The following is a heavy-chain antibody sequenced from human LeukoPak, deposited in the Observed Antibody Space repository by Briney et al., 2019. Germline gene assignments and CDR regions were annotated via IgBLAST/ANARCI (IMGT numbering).Heavy chain of an antibody. J-gene: IGHJ4*02. V-gene: IGHV1-2*02. CDR1: GYTFTDYF. CDR3: ARGGYSGYNYDAGGDY. D-gene: IGHD5-12*01. CDR2: INPNSGDT. Sequence: ASVKVSCKASGYTFTDYFMHWVRQAPGQGLEWLGWINPNSGDTNYAQKFQGRVTMTRDTSISTAYMELSRLRSDDTAFYYCARGGYSGYNYDAGGDYWGQGPLVTVSS.